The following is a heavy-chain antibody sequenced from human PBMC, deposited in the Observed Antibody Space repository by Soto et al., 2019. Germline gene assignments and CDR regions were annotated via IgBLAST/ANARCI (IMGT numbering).Heavy chain of an antibody. Sequence: EVQLVESGGGLVKPGGSLRLSCAASGFPFSSYSMNWVRQAPGKGLEWVSSISSSSSYIYYADSVKGRFTISRDNAKNSLYLQMNSLRAEDTAVYYCARVGGTVTADWYFDLWGRGTLVTVSS. J-gene: IGHJ2*01. CDR3: ARVGGTVTADWYFDL. CDR2: ISSSSSYI. D-gene: IGHD2-21*02. V-gene: IGHV3-21*01. CDR1: GFPFSSYS.